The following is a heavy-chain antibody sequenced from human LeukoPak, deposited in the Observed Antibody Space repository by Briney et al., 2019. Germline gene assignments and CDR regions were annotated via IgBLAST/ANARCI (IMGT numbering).Heavy chain of an antibody. D-gene: IGHD2-21*02. CDR3: ARDPSYCGGDCYAFDI. CDR1: GYTFINYY. V-gene: IGHV1-46*01. J-gene: IGHJ3*02. Sequence: ASVKVSCKASGYTFINYYLHWVRQAPGQGLEWMGIINPSSGGTSYAQKFQGRVTMTRATSTSTVYMELSSLRPEDKAVYYCARDPSYCGGDCYAFDIWGQGTMVTVSS. CDR2: INPSSGGT.